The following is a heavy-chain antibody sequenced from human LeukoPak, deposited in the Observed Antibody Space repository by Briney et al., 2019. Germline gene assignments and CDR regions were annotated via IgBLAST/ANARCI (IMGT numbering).Heavy chain of an antibody. Sequence: GESLKISCKGSGYSFITYWIAWVRQMPGKGLEWMGIIYPGDSATRYSPSFQGQVTISADKSISTAYLQWSSLKASDTAMYYCARQAVAAAGTWEYNWFDPWGQGTLVTVSS. V-gene: IGHV5-51*01. CDR2: IYPGDSAT. CDR3: ARQAVAAAGTWEYNWFDP. J-gene: IGHJ5*02. CDR1: GYSFITYW. D-gene: IGHD6-13*01.